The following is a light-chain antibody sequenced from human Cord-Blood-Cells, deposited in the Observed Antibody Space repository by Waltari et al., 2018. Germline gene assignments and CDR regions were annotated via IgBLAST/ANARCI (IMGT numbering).Light chain of an antibody. CDR3: QQYGSSPPLT. V-gene: IGKV3-20*01. CDR2: GAS. Sequence: EIVLTPSPRTLSLSPGERATLSCSASQSVSSSYLAWYKQKPGQAPRLLVYGASSRATGIPERFSGSGSGTDLTLTISRLEPEEFAVYYCQQYGSSPPLTFGGGTKVEIK. CDR1: QSVSSSY. J-gene: IGKJ4*01.